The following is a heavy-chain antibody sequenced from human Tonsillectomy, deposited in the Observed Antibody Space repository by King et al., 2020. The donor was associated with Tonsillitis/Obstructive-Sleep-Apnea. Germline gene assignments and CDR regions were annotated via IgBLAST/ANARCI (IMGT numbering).Heavy chain of an antibody. D-gene: IGHD2-15*01. CDR3: ARGSREFDY. Sequence: VQLVESGGGVVQPGRSLRLSCAASGFTFSSFAMHWVRQAPGKGLEWVELISYDGTNEHYAASAKGRFTISRDNSKKTLFLQMNSLRAEDTAVYYCARGSREFDYWGQGALVTVSS. J-gene: IGHJ4*02. V-gene: IGHV3-30*04. CDR2: ISYDGTNE. CDR1: GFTFSSFA.